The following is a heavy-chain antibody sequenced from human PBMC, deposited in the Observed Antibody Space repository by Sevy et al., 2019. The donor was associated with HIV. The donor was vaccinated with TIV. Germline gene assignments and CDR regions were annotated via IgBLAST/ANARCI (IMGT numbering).Heavy chain of an antibody. Sequence: GGSLRLSCAASGFTFSSYSMNWVRQAPGKGLEWVSYISSSSSTIYYADSVKGRFTISRDNAKNSLYLQMNSLRDEDTAVYYCARDPPHIAVAGKGDWYFDLWGRDTLVTVSS. D-gene: IGHD6-19*01. CDR1: GFTFSSYS. CDR3: ARDPPHIAVAGKGDWYFDL. V-gene: IGHV3-48*02. CDR2: ISSSSSTI. J-gene: IGHJ2*01.